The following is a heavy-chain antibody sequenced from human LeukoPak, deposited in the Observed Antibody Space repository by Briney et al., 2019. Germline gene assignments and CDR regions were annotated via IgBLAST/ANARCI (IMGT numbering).Heavy chain of an antibody. CDR2: ISSSDGTI. J-gene: IGHJ4*02. Sequence: GGSLRLSCAASGFTFSSYEMHWVRQPPGKGLEWVSYISSSDGTIYYADSVKGRFTISRDNAKNSLYLQMNSLRAEDTAVYYCARDYGGSSPFDYWGQGTLVTVSS. D-gene: IGHD4-23*01. V-gene: IGHV3-48*03. CDR1: GFTFSSYE. CDR3: ARDYGGSSPFDY.